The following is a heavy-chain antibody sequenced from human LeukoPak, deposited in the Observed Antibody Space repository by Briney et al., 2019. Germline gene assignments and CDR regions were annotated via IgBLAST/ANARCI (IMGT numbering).Heavy chain of an antibody. V-gene: IGHV3-30*04. J-gene: IGHJ4*02. CDR1: GFPFSSYS. D-gene: IGHD4-23*01. Sequence: GGSLRLSCAASGFPFSSYSMHWVRQAPGNGLEWVAVISNDGSHKYYADSVKGRFIISRDNSKNTLSLQMNTLRPDDTAVFYCARDPNRLADYGGDYFDHWGQGTLVIVSS. CDR2: ISNDGSHK. CDR3: ARDPNRLADYGGDYFDH.